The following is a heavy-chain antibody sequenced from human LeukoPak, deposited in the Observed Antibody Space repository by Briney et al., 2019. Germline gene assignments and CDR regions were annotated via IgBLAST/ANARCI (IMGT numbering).Heavy chain of an antibody. J-gene: IGHJ3*02. Sequence: SVKVSCKASGGTFSSYAISWVRQAPGQGLEWMGGIIPIFGTANYAQKFQGRVTITADESTSTAYMELSSLRSEDTAVYYCARGTPYCSSTSCGGDLDAFDIWGQGTMDTVSS. V-gene: IGHV1-69*13. CDR2: IIPIFGTA. CDR3: ARGTPYCSSTSCGGDLDAFDI. D-gene: IGHD2-2*01. CDR1: GGTFSSYA.